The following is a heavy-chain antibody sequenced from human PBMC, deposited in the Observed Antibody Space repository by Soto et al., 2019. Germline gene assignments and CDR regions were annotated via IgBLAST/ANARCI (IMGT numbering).Heavy chain of an antibody. CDR1: GYSFINYY. D-gene: IGHD3-9*01. CDR2: ISPKSGGT. V-gene: IGHV1-2*02. Sequence: QVQLVQSGAEVKKPGASVKISCEASGYSFINYYMHWVRQAPGQGFEWMGRISPKSGGTNYAQKFQGRVSLTWDTSLNTDYMELSSLMSEDTAVYYCARPPGYISDWYYFDLWGQGTQVTVSS. J-gene: IGHJ4*02. CDR3: ARPPGYISDWYYFDL.